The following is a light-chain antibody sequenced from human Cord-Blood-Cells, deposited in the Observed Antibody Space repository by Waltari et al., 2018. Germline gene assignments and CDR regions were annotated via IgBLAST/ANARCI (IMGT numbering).Light chain of an antibody. CDR1: QSVLYSSNNKNY. Sequence: DIVMTQSPDSLAVSLGERATINCTSSQSVLYSSNNKNYLAWYQQKPGQPPKLRIYWASTRESGVPDRCSGSGSGTDFTLTSSSLQAEDVAGYYCQQYYSSPPTFGQGTKVEIK. V-gene: IGKV4-1*01. J-gene: IGKJ1*01. CDR2: WAS. CDR3: QQYYSSPPT.